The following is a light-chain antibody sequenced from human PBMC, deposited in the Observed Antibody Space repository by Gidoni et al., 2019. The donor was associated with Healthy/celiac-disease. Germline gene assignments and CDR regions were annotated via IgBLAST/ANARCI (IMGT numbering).Light chain of an antibody. V-gene: IGLV1-40*01. J-gene: IGLJ3*02. CDR3: QSSDSSLSGAWV. CDR1: SSNIGAGYD. CDR2: GNS. Sequence: QSVLTQPPSVSGAPGQRVTISCTGSSSNIGAGYDVHWYQQLPGTAPKLLIYGNSNRPSGVPDRFSGSKSGTSVSLAITGLQAEDEAAYYCQSSDSSLSGAWVFGGGTKLTVL.